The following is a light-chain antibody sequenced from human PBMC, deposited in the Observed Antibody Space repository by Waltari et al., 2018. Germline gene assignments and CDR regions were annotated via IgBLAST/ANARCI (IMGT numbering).Light chain of an antibody. J-gene: IGLJ2*01. Sequence: QSALTQPPSASGSPGQSVTISCTGTSNDVGVYNSVSWYPPHPGKAPNVLIYEVRKRPSGGPGRFSGSKSGNTASLTVSGLQAEDEADYYCTSYTGNDNSKVFGGGTKLTVL. CDR2: EVR. CDR3: TSYTGNDNSKV. CDR1: SNDVGVYNS. V-gene: IGLV2-8*01.